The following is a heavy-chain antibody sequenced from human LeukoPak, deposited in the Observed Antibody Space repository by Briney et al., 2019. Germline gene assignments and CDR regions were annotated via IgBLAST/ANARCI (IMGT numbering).Heavy chain of an antibody. CDR3: AKEISGWYGFDY. Sequence: GGSLRLSCVASGFTFSNYAMSWVRQAPGKGLEWVSGVSGSGDSTYYADSVKGRFTISRDNSKKTSYLQMNSLRAEDTAVYYCAKEISGWYGFDYWGQGTLVTVSS. CDR2: VSGSGDST. J-gene: IGHJ4*02. V-gene: IGHV3-23*01. CDR1: GFTFSNYA. D-gene: IGHD6-19*01.